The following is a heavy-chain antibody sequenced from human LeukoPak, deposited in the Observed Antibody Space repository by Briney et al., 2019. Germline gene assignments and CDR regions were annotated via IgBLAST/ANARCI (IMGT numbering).Heavy chain of an antibody. CDR2: IIPIFGTA. CDR3: ARGRYCSGGSCGAYWYFDL. J-gene: IGHJ2*01. D-gene: IGHD2-15*01. V-gene: IGHV1-69*05. CDR1: GGTFSSYA. Sequence: SVKVSCKASGGTFSSYAISWVRQAPGQGLEWMGGIIPIFGTANYAQKFQGRVTMTRNTSISTAYMELSSLRSEDTAVYYCARGRYCSGGSCGAYWYFDLWGRGTLVTVSS.